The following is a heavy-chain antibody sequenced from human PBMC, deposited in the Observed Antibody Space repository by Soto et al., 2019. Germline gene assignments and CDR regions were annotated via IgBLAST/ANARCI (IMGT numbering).Heavy chain of an antibody. CDR3: TTAATYDYVWGSYRSDY. V-gene: IGHV3-15*07. CDR1: GFTFSNAW. D-gene: IGHD3-16*02. J-gene: IGHJ4*02. CDR2: IKSKTDGGTT. Sequence: GSLRLSCAASGFTFSNAWMNWVRQAPGKGLEWVGRIKSKTDGGTTDYAAPVKGRFTISRDDSKNTLYLQMNSLKTEDTAVYYCTTAATYDYVWGSYRSDYWGQGTLVTVSS.